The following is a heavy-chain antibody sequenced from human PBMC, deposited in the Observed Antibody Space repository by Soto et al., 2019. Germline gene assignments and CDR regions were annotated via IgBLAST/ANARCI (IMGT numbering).Heavy chain of an antibody. D-gene: IGHD2-21*02. V-gene: IGHV3-30-3*01. CDR1: GFTFSSCA. Sequence: QVQLVESGGGVVQPGRSLRLSCAASGFTFSSCAMHWVRQAPGKGLEWVAVISYDGSNKYYADSVKGRFTISRDNSKNTLYLQMNSLRAEDTAVYYCARDMAVVTPSPSYWYFDLWGRGTLVTVSS. J-gene: IGHJ2*01. CDR2: ISYDGSNK. CDR3: ARDMAVVTPSPSYWYFDL.